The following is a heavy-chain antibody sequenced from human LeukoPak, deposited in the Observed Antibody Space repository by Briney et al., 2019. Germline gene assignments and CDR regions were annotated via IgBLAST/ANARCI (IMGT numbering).Heavy chain of an antibody. D-gene: IGHD7-27*01. CDR2: ISYSDDTT. Sequence: PRGSLRLSCAASGFTFNTYAMNWVRQAPGKGLEWVSTISYSDDTTYYADSVKGRFIISKDNSKNTLYLQMSSLRAEDTAVYFCVRRAFNWGAFDLWGQGTLVTVSS. CDR1: GFTFNTYA. CDR3: VRRAFNWGAFDL. V-gene: IGHV3-23*01. J-gene: IGHJ4*02.